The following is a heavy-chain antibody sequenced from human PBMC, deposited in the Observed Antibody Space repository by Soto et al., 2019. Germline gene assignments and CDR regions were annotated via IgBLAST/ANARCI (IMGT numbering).Heavy chain of an antibody. CDR2: IYPGDSDT. D-gene: IGHD3-16*01. V-gene: IGHV5-51*01. CDR3: ARQGSNGAYVYFPMDV. J-gene: IGHJ6*02. CDR1: GYRFNSYW. Sequence: RGESLKISCKGSGYRFNSYWIGWVRQLPGQGLEWIGMIYPGDSDTTYNPSFQGQVTMSADKSISTAYLQWTSLKASDTATYYCARQGSNGAYVYFPMDVWGQGTTVTVSS.